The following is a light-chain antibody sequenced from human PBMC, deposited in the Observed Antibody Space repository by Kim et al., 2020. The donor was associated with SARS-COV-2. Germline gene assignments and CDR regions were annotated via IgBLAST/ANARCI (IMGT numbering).Light chain of an antibody. V-gene: IGLV1-47*02. Sequence: QSVLTQPPSASGTPGQRVTISCSGSSSNIGSNYVYWYQQLPGTAPKLLIYSNHQWPSGVPDRFSGSKSGTSASLAISGLRSEDEADYYCAAWDDSLSGRVFGGGTKLTVL. CDR1: SSNIGSNY. CDR2: SNH. CDR3: AAWDDSLSGRV. J-gene: IGLJ3*02.